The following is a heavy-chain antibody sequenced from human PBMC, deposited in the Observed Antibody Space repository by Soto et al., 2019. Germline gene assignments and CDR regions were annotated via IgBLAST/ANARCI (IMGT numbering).Heavy chain of an antibody. CDR2: ISSSSSTI. CDR3: ARERAGGIAVALDWFAR. J-gene: IGHJ5*02. CDR1: GFTFSSYS. V-gene: IGHV3-48*02. Sequence: EVQLVESGGGLVQPGGSLRLSCAASGFTFSSYSMNWVRQAPGKGLEWVSYISSSSSTIYYADSVKGRFTISRENAKNALYLRRNSLRDEDTAVYYCARERAGGIAVALDWFARWGQGNLVTVSS. D-gene: IGHD6-19*01.